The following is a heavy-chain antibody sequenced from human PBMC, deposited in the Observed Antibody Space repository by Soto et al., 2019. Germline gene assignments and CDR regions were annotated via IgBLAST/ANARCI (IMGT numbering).Heavy chain of an antibody. J-gene: IGHJ4*02. D-gene: IGHD3-22*01. CDR2: YNPGGGYG. V-gene: IGHV1-46*01. Sequence: GASVKVSCKTSGYTFTHFYIHWVRLAPGQGLEWVGVYNPGGGYGTYAQNLQGRVTMTRNTTTSTVYMELSSLKSEDTAVYYCGREYFDSRGTPPGDWGQGTLVTVSS. CDR3: GREYFDSRGTPPGD. CDR1: GYTFTHFY.